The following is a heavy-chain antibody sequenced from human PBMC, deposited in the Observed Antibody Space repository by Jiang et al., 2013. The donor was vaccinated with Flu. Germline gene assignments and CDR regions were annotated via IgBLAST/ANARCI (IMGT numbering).Heavy chain of an antibody. V-gene: IGHV4-59*13. J-gene: IGHJ4*02. CDR1: GGSISRYY. CDR2: IYYTWGR. Sequence: PGLVKPSETLSLTCSVSGGSISRYYWSWIRHAPRGRGWSGVGYIYYTWGRRLPTPSLNSRVSISVDTSKNQFSLRLNSVTAADTAVYYCARLYCSGGSCCEDYWGQGTLVAVSS. CDR3: ARLYCSGGSCCEDY. D-gene: IGHD2-15*01.